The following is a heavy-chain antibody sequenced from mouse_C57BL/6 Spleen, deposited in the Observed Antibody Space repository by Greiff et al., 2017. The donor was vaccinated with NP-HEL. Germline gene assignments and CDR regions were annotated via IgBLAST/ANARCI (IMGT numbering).Heavy chain of an antibody. V-gene: IGHV1-42*01. CDR2: INPSTGGT. CDR3: ARGYDYDAGGFDY. Sequence: VQLQQSGPELVKPGASVKISCKASGYSFTGYYMNWVKQSPEKSLEWIGEINPSTGGTTYNQKFKAKATLTVDKSSSTAYMQLKSLTSEDSAVYYCARGYDYDAGGFDYWGQGTTLTVSS. CDR1: GYSFTGYY. J-gene: IGHJ2*01. D-gene: IGHD2-4*01.